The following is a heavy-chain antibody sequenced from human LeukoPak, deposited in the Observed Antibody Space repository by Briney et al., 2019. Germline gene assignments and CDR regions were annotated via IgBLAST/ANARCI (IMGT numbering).Heavy chain of an antibody. CDR2: IGISSGNT. V-gene: IGHV3-48*01. CDR1: GFTFSSYS. J-gene: IGHJ4*02. CDR3: AGDTKYAFDN. Sequence: GGSLRLSCAASGFTFSSYSMNWVRQAPGKGLEWISYIGISSGNTKYADSVKGRFTISGDKAKNSVYLQMNSLRVEDTAVYYCAGDTKYAFDNWGQGTLVTVSS. D-gene: IGHD2-2*01.